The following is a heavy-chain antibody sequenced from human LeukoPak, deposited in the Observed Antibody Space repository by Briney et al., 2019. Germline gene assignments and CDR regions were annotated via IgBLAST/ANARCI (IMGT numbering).Heavy chain of an antibody. D-gene: IGHD3-16*01. CDR3: ASARDMRETDHDYVWAAAPDSDY. J-gene: IGHJ4*02. CDR1: GGTFSSYA. V-gene: IGHV1-69*04. Sequence: SLKVSSKASGGTFSSYAISCVRQAPGQRLECRGRIISIPCIANHTQQIQGRVTIPADKSTRTAYMELSRLGSEDTTVYYCASARDMRETDHDYVWAAAPDSDYSSQATPVTASS. CDR2: IISIPCIA.